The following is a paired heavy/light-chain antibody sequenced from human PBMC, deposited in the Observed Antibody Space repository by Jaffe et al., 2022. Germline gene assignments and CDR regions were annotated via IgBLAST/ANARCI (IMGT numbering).Heavy chain of an antibody. V-gene: IGHV4-38-2*01. Sequence: QVQLQESGPGLVKPSETLSLTCAVSGYSISSGYYWGWIRQPPGKGLEWIGTIYHSGSTYYNPSLKSRVTISIDTSKNQFSLKLSSVTAADTAVYYCARHTAYASGEPWWTFDYWGQGTLVTVSS. CDR1: GYSISSGYY. D-gene: IGHD3-10*01. CDR3: ARHTAYASGEPWWTFDY. CDR2: IYHSGST. J-gene: IGHJ4*02.
Light chain of an antibody. J-gene: IGKJ5*01. Sequence: DIQMTQSPSSLSASVGDRVTITCRASQSISRYLNWYQQKPGKAPKLLIYAASSLQSGVPSRFSGSGSGTDFTLTISSLQPEDFATYYCQQSYSTPITFGQGTRPEIK. CDR3: QQSYSTPIT. CDR1: QSISRY. CDR2: AAS. V-gene: IGKV1-39*01.